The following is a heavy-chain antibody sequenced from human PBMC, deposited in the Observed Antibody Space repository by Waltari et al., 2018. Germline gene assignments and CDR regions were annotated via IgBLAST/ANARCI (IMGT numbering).Heavy chain of an antibody. CDR3: TLNYCTGGVCDY. J-gene: IGHJ4*02. D-gene: IGHD2-8*02. Sequence: QVQLVQSGAEVKKPGSSVKVSCKASGGTFSSYAISWVRQAPGQGLEWMGRSIPSFGTANYAQKFQGRVTITADKSTSTAYMELSSLRSEDTAVYYCTLNYCTGGVCDYWGQGTLVTVSS. CDR2: SIPSFGTA. V-gene: IGHV1-69*08. CDR1: GGTFSSYA.